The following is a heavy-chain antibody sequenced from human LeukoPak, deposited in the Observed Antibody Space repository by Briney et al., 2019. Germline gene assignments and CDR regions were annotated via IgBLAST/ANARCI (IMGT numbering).Heavy chain of an antibody. CDR3: ARGYCSSTSCYMLDY. J-gene: IGHJ4*02. Sequence: GGSLRLSCAASGFTFSSYGMNWVRQAPGKGLEWVAVIWYDGSNKYYADSVKGRVTISRDNSKNTLYLQMNSLRAEDTAVYYCARGYCSSTSCYMLDYWGQGTLVTVSS. V-gene: IGHV3-33*01. D-gene: IGHD2-2*02. CDR1: GFTFSSYG. CDR2: IWYDGSNK.